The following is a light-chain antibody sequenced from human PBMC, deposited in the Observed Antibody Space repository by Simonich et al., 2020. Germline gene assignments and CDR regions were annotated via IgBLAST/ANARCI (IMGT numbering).Light chain of an antibody. J-gene: IGKJ1*01. CDR3: QQYYSTPRT. V-gene: IGKV4-1*01. Sequence: DIVMTQSPDSLAVSLGERATINCKSSQSVLYSSNNKNYLAWYQQKPGQPPKLLIYWASPRESGVPDRCSGSGSGTDFTLTISSLQAEDVAVYYCQQYYSTPRTFGQGTKVEIK. CDR2: WAS. CDR1: QSVLYSSNNKNY.